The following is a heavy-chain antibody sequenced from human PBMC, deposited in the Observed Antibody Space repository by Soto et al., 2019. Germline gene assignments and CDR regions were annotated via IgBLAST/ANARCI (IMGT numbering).Heavy chain of an antibody. Sequence: GASVKVSCKGSGNTFTYVYLHWVRQAPGQALEWMGWITPFNGNTKYAQKFQDRVTFTGDTSLNTAYMELSSLRSDDTAVYYCARVHRSSSAPIYWGQGTQVTVSS. V-gene: IGHV1-45*02. D-gene: IGHD6-13*01. J-gene: IGHJ4*02. CDR2: ITPFNGNT. CDR1: GNTFTYVY. CDR3: ARVHRSSSAPIY.